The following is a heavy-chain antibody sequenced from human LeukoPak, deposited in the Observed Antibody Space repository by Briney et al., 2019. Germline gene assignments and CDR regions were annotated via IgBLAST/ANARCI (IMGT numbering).Heavy chain of an antibody. D-gene: IGHD6-19*01. CDR1: GFTFNGYA. Sequence: GGSLRLSCEGSGFTFNGYAFSWVRQAPGKGLEWVTVTGGSDDNTHYADSVKGRFTISRDNSEKRLFLQMNSLRPDDSALYYCTKDLMTGFSSGWYFAYWGQGTLVTVSS. CDR2: TGGSDDNT. V-gene: IGHV3-23*01. CDR3: TKDLMTGFSSGWYFAY. J-gene: IGHJ4*02.